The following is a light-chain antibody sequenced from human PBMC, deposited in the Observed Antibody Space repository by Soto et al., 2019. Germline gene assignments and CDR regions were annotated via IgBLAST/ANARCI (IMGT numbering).Light chain of an antibody. CDR2: ANH. J-gene: IGLJ2*01. V-gene: IGLV1-40*01. CDR3: QSYDSSLSGSV. Sequence: QSVLTQPPSVSGAPGQRVTISCTGSSSNIGAGYDVHWYQQLPGTAPKLLIYANHNRPSGVPDRFSGSKSGTSASLAITGLQAEDEADYYCQSYDSSLSGSVFGGGTQLTVL. CDR1: SSNIGAGYD.